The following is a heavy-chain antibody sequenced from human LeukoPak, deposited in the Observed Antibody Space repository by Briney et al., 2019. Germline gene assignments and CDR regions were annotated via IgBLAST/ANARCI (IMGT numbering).Heavy chain of an antibody. V-gene: IGHV1-2*02. J-gene: IGHJ5*02. CDR2: INPNSGGT. D-gene: IGHD3-10*01. Sequence: ASVKVSCKVSGYTLTELSMHWVRQAPGQGLEWMGWINPNSGGTNYAQKFQGRVTMTRDTSISTAYMELSRLRSDDTAVYYCARDRITMVRGVNDNWFDPWGQGTLVTVSS. CDR3: ARDRITMVRGVNDNWFDP. CDR1: GYTLTELS.